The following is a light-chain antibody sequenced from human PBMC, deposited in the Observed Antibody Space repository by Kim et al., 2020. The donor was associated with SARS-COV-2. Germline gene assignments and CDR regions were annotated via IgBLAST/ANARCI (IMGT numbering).Light chain of an antibody. Sequence: SVAPGKAARITCGGNNIGRKSIHWYHHKPGQAPVLVIYYDSDRPPGVSERFSASNAGNTATLAISSVEPGDEADYYCQVWENTLRTFGGGTQLTVL. CDR3: QVWENTLRT. J-gene: IGLJ2*01. V-gene: IGLV3-21*01. CDR2: YDS. CDR1: NIGRKS.